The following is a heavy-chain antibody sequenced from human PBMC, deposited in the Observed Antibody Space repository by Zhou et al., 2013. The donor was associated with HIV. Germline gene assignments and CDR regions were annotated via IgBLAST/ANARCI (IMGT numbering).Heavy chain of an antibody. CDR3: ARDTGRYYDSSGYFDY. V-gene: IGHV1-18*01. CDR1: GYTFSSYG. CDR2: ISPYNGNT. D-gene: IGHD3-22*01. J-gene: IGHJ4*02. Sequence: QVQLVQSGAEVKKPGASVKVPCKASGYTFSSYGISWVRQAPGQGLEWMGWISPYNGNTNYAQNLQGRVTMTTDTSTSTVYMELRSLRSDDTAVYYCARDTGRYYDSSGYFDYWGQGTLVTVSS.